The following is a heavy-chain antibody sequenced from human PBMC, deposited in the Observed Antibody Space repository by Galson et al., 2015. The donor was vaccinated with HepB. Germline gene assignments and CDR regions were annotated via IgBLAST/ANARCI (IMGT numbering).Heavy chain of an antibody. CDR1: GFTLSYYT. CDR3: ARIASGTLAWFDP. CDR2: ITSGSENI. Sequence: SLRLSCAGSGFTLSYYTMNWVRQAPGKGPEWVSSITSGSENIYYSASVKGRFTVSRDNAKKSLYLQMNSLRAEDTAVYYCARIASGTLAWFDPWGHGTLVTVSS. V-gene: IGHV3-21*01. D-gene: IGHD6-13*01. J-gene: IGHJ5*02.